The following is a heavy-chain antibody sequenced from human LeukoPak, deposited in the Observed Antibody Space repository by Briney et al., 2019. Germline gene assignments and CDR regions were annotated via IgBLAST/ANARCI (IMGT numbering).Heavy chain of an antibody. J-gene: IGHJ4*02. D-gene: IGHD3-3*01. Sequence: GGSLRLSCAASGFTFSSYSMTWVRQAPGKGLEWVSSISSSSSYIYYADSVKGRFTISRDNAKNSLYLQMNSLRAEDTAVYYCARDSFWSGYHAFDYWGQGTLVTVSS. V-gene: IGHV3-21*01. CDR3: ARDSFWSGYHAFDY. CDR1: GFTFSSYS. CDR2: ISSSSSYI.